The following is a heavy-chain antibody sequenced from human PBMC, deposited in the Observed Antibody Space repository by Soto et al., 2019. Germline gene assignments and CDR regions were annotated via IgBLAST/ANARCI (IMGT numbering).Heavy chain of an antibody. J-gene: IGHJ4*02. CDR1: GGTFSSYT. CDR3: AKVERAVAGIID. CDR2: IIPILGIA. V-gene: IGHV1-69*02. D-gene: IGHD6-19*01. Sequence: VKVSCKASGGTFSSYTISWVRQAPGQGLEWMGRIIPILGIANYAQKFQGRVTITADKSTSTAYMELSSLRAEDTAVYYCAKVERAVAGIIDWGQGTLVTVSS.